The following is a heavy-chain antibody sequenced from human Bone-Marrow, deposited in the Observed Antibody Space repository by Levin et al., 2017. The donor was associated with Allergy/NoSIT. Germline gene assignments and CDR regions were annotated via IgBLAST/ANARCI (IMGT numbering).Heavy chain of an antibody. V-gene: IGHV1-18*01. Sequence: PGGSLRLSCKALGYTFSTNGLSWVRQAPGQGFEWMGWISGYNDQTKFPHKFQGRVSLTTDISTSTGYMDLRNLTSDDTAIYYCARGVLWFRESDAYEFWGQGTRVTVS. J-gene: IGHJ3*01. CDR3: ARGVLWFRESDAYEF. D-gene: IGHD3-10*01. CDR1: GYTFSTNG. CDR2: ISGYNDQT.